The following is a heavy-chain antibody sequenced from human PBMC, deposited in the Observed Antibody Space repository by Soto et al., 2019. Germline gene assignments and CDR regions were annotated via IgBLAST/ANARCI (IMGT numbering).Heavy chain of an antibody. CDR1: GYTFTSYG. Sequence: ASVKVSCKASGYTFTSYGISWVRQAPGQGLEWMGWISAYNGNTNYAQKLQGRVTMTTDTSTSTAYMELRSLRSDDTAVYYCERTLSRIYYYYMDVWGKGTTVTVSS. V-gene: IGHV1-18*01. CDR2: ISAYNGNT. J-gene: IGHJ6*03. CDR3: ERTLSRIYYYYMDV.